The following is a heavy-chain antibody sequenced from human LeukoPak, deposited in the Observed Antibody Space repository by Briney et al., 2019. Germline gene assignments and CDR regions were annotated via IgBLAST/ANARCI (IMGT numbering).Heavy chain of an antibody. CDR1: GYSISSGYY. J-gene: IGHJ5*02. Sequence: SETLSLTCAVSGYSISSGYYWGWIRQPPGKGLAWIGSIYHSGSTYYNPSLKSRVTISVDTSKNQFSLKLSSVTAADTAVYYCARHDLLLWFGEFSGRFDPWGQGTLVTVSS. V-gene: IGHV4-38-2*01. CDR2: IYHSGST. D-gene: IGHD3-10*01. CDR3: ARHDLLLWFGEFSGRFDP.